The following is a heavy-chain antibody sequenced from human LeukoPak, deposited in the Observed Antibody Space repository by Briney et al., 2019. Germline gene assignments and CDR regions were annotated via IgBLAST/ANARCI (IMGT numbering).Heavy chain of an antibody. V-gene: IGHV3-33*08. Sequence: GGSLRLSCAASGFTFSNYWMSWVRQAPGKGLDWVGVIWFDGSNRYYADSVKGRFTISRDNSKNTLYLQVSSVRAEDTAVYYCARDTSGYYDYWGQGALVTVSS. CDR3: ARDTSGYYDY. D-gene: IGHD2-15*01. J-gene: IGHJ4*02. CDR1: GFTFSNYW. CDR2: IWFDGSNR.